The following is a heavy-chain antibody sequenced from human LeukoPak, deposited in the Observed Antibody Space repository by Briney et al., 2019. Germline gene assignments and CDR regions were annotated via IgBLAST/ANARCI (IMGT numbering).Heavy chain of an antibody. J-gene: IGHJ4*02. CDR3: ARDRYYDSSGYTGEGYFDY. Sequence: PGGSLRLSCAASGFTFSSYSMNWVRQAPGKGLEWVSSISSSSSYIYYVDSVKGRFTISRDNAKNSLYLQMNSLRAEDTAVYYCARDRYYDSSGYTGEGYFDYWGQGTLVTVSS. CDR2: ISSSSSYI. CDR1: GFTFSSYS. D-gene: IGHD3-22*01. V-gene: IGHV3-21*01.